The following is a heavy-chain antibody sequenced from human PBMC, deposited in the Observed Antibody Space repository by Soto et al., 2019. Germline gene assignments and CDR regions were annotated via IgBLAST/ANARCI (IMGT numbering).Heavy chain of an antibody. CDR3: VHATGWPGFGF. CDR2: IYGGGTT. Sequence: EVQLVESGGGLIQPGGSLRLSCAASGFAVSSKYMTWVRQAPGKGLEWVSVIYGGGTTYYADPVKGRFTISRDTSKNTLYLHMNSLRAEYTAVYYCVHATGWPGFGFWGQVTLVTVSS. D-gene: IGHD1-1*01. V-gene: IGHV3-53*01. J-gene: IGHJ4*02. CDR1: GFAVSSKY.